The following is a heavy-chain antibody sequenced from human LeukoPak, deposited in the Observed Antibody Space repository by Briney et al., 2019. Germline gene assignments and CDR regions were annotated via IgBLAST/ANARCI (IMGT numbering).Heavy chain of an antibody. CDR1: GVPISSYW. V-gene: IGHV3-7*01. Sequence: GSLRLSCAASGVPISSYWITWGRQGPGKGLEWVATIRVDGSTEYPVDSMKGRFTISRDNAKNSLHLQMNSLRAEDTAVYYCATYSGPDKWDASDMWGQGTLVTVSS. D-gene: IGHD1-26*01. CDR3: ATYSGPDKWDASDM. J-gene: IGHJ3*02. CDR2: IRVDGSTE.